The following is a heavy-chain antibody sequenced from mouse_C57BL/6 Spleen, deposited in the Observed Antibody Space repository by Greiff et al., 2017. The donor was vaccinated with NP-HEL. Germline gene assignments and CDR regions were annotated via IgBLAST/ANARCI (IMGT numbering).Heavy chain of an antibody. J-gene: IGHJ4*01. V-gene: IGHV1-61*01. CDR2: IYPSDSET. CDR3: ARGDGNFYYAMDY. D-gene: IGHD2-1*01. CDR1: GYTFTSYW. Sequence: VQLQQPGAELVRPGSSVKLSCKASGYTFTSYWMDWVKQRPGQGLEWIGNIYPSDSETHYNQKFKDKATLTVDKSSSTAYMQLSSLTSEDSAVYYCARGDGNFYYAMDYWGQGTSVTVSS.